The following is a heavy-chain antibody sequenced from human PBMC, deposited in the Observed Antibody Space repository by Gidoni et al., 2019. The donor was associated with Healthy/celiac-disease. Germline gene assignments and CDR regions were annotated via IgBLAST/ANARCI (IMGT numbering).Heavy chain of an antibody. Sequence: QVQLVQSGAEVKKPGASVKVSCKVSGYPLPEFSMQWVRQAPGQGLELMGGFGPEDVETIYAQKFQGRVTMTEDTSTDTAYMELSSLRSEDTAVYYCATVLRYFDWFSNWFDPWGQGTLVTVSS. D-gene: IGHD3-9*01. CDR3: ATVLRYFDWFSNWFDP. CDR1: GYPLPEFS. J-gene: IGHJ5*02. CDR2: FGPEDVET. V-gene: IGHV1-24*01.